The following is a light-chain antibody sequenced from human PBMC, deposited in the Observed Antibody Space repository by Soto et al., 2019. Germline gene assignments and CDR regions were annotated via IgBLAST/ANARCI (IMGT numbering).Light chain of an antibody. Sequence: QSVLTQPPSASATPGQRVTISCSGSSSNIGTNYVYWYQHLPGTAPKLLIYRNDQRPSGVPDRFSGSMSGTAASLAIGGLRSEDEADYYCSSYTSTATRVFGGGTQLTVL. CDR1: SSNIGTNY. CDR3: SSYTSTATRV. V-gene: IGLV1-47*01. J-gene: IGLJ3*02. CDR2: RND.